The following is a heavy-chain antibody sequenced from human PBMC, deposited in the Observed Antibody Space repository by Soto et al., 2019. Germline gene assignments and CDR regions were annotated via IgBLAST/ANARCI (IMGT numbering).Heavy chain of an antibody. CDR1: GYTFTSYD. CDR2: MNPNSGNT. Sequence: ASVKVSCKXPGYTFTSYDINWVRQATGQGFEWMGWMNPNSGNTGYAQKFQGRVTMTRNTSISTAYMELSSLRSEDTAAYYCARNSYGYRAIYYYYYGMDVWGQGTTVTVSS. J-gene: IGHJ6*02. D-gene: IGHD5-18*01. CDR3: ARNSYGYRAIYYYYYGMDV. V-gene: IGHV1-8*01.